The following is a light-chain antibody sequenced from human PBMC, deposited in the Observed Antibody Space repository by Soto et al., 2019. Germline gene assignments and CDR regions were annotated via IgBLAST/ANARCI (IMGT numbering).Light chain of an antibody. CDR2: ATS. CDR1: QDIGSF. Sequence: IQLTQSPSPLSASVGERVTITCRTSQDIGSFLVWYQQKPGKTPKLLIYATSTLQSGVPSRFSGSGSGADFTLTISSLQPEDSATYYCQQLKSYPYSFGQGTKLEIK. V-gene: IGKV1-9*01. J-gene: IGKJ2*03. CDR3: QQLKSYPYS.